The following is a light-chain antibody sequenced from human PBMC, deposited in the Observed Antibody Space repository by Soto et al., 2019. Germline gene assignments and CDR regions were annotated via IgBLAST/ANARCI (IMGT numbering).Light chain of an antibody. Sequence: QSALTQPRSVSGSPGQSVTISCTGSSSDIGGYDYVSWYQQHPGKAPKLMIVDVSQRPSGVPDRFSGSKSGNTASLTISGLQAEDAADSYCCSYAGTYTLVFGGGTKLTVL. CDR1: SSDIGGYDY. V-gene: IGLV2-11*01. CDR2: DVS. CDR3: CSYAGTYTLV. J-gene: IGLJ3*02.